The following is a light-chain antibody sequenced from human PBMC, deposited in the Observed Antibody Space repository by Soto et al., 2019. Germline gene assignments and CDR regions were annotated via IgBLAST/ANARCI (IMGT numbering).Light chain of an antibody. V-gene: IGKV1-12*01. CDR3: QQRDSFPQFT. J-gene: IGKJ5*01. CDR1: QGINNW. Sequence: DIQMTQSPSSVSSSVGDRVTITCRASQGINNWLAWYQQRPGQAPKLLIYAASTLNSGVPSRFSGRGSGTDFSLTLLSLQPEDFAAYYCQQRDSFPQFTFGQGTRLEIE. CDR2: AAS.